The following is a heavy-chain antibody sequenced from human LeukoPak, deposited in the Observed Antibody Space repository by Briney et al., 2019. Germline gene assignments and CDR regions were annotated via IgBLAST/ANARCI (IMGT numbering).Heavy chain of an antibody. J-gene: IGHJ4*02. D-gene: IGHD2/OR15-2a*01. V-gene: IGHV1-18*01. CDR1: GYTFTSYG. CDR3: ATDAFTTTFYDC. Sequence: ASVKVSCKASGYTFTSYGISWVRQAPGQGLEWMGWISGYNGNTNYAQKLQGRVTMTTDTSTSTAYMELRSLRSDDTAVYYCATDAFTTTFYDCWGQRTLVTVSS. CDR2: ISGYNGNT.